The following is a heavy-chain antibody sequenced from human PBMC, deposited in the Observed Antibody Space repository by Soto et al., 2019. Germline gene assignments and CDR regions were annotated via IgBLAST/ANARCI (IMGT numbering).Heavy chain of an antibody. CDR3: AKDWRWEQQIYGMNV. J-gene: IGHJ6*02. D-gene: IGHD1-26*01. CDR2: ISYDGRNK. V-gene: IGHV3-30*18. CDR1: DFSFRNYG. Sequence: GGSLRLSCVASDFSFRNYGMHWVRQAPGKGLEWVADISYDGRNKYYAESVKGRFTISRDNSKNTLYLQMNSLRTEDTAVYYCAKDWRWEQQIYGMNVWGQGTTVTVSS.